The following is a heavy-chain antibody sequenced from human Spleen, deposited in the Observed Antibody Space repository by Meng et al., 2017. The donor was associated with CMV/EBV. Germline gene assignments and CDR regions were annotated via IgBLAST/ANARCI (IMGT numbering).Heavy chain of an antibody. J-gene: IGHJ4*02. Sequence: GESLKISCAASGFTFSSYEMNWVRQAPGKGLEWVSAISGSGGSTYYADSVKGRFTISRDNSKNTLYLQMNSLRPEDTAAYYCARPWQLYSTSSIPVYWGQGSVVTVSS. V-gene: IGHV3-23*01. CDR2: ISGSGGST. CDR1: GFTFSSYE. D-gene: IGHD6-6*01. CDR3: ARPWQLYSTSSIPVY.